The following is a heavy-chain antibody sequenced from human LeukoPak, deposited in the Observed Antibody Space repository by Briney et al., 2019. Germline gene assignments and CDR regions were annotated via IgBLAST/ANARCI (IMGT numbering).Heavy chain of an antibody. J-gene: IGHJ4*02. CDR1: GFTFSSYG. Sequence: GGSLRLSCAASGFTFSSYGMHWVRRAPGKGLEWVAVISYDGSNKYYADSVKGRFTISRDNSKNTLYLQMNSLRAEDTAVYYCAKDVDIVVVPAAFGHFDYWGQGTLVTVSS. CDR3: AKDVDIVVVPAAFGHFDY. V-gene: IGHV3-30*18. CDR2: ISYDGSNK. D-gene: IGHD2-2*01.